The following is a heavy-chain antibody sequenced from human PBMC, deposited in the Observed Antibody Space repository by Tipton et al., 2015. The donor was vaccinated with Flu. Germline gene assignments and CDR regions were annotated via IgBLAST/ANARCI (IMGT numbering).Heavy chain of an antibody. Sequence: LSCTVSGGSITSNYWSWIRQPPGKGLEWIGYIYYIGNTNYNPSLESRVTISVDTARNQFSLRLRSVTTADTAVYYCAKGDSLFEFWGQGTLVNVSS. CDR1: GGSITSNY. J-gene: IGHJ4*02. D-gene: IGHD2-21*02. CDR3: AKGDSLFEF. CDR2: IYYIGNT. V-gene: IGHV4-59*01.